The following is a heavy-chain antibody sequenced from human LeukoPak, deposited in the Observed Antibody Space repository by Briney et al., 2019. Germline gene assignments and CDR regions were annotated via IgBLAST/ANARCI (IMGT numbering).Heavy chain of an antibody. CDR1: GFTFDDYA. CDR3: ANARGGGGVFDY. J-gene: IGHJ4*02. V-gene: IGHV3-9*01. Sequence: GGSLRLSCAASGFTFDDYAMHWVRQAPGKGLEWVSGISWNSGSIGYADSVKGRFTISRDNAKNSLYLQMNSLRAEDTALYYCANARGGGGVFDYWGQGTLVTVSS. D-gene: IGHD3-16*01. CDR2: ISWNSGSI.